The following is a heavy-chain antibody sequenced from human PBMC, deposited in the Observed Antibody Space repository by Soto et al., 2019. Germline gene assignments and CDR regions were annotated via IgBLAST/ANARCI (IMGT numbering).Heavy chain of an antibody. J-gene: IGHJ6*02. V-gene: IGHV3-23*01. CDR1: GFTFTSYA. CDR2: ISGSAGRT. D-gene: IGHD2-2*01. Sequence: VQLLESGGGLVQPGGSLRLSCAASGFTFTSYAMSWVRQAPGKGLEWVAIISGSAGRTYYADSVKGRFSISRDNSKNTLFLQMNSLRAEDTAVYHCSKVTSARVCSFGLDGWGQGNTVTVSS. CDR3: SKVTSARVCSFGLDG.